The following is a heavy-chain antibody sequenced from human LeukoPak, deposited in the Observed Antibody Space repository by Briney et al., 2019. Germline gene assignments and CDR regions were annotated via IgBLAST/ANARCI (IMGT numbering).Heavy chain of an antibody. Sequence: SVKVSCKASGGTFSSYAISWVRQAPGQGLEWMGGIIPIFGTANYAQKFQGRVTITADESASTAYMELSSLRSEDTAVYYCASTPYSSGWYGGVYWGQGTLVTVSS. CDR3: ASTPYSSGWYGGVY. CDR2: IIPIFGTA. V-gene: IGHV1-69*13. D-gene: IGHD6-19*01. CDR1: GGTFSSYA. J-gene: IGHJ4*02.